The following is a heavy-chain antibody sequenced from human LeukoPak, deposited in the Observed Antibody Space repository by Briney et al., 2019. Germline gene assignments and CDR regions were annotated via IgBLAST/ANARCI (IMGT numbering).Heavy chain of an antibody. J-gene: IGHJ4*02. V-gene: IGHV3-30-3*01. CDR2: ISYDGSNK. D-gene: IGHD1-26*01. Sequence: GGSLRLSCAASGFTFSSYAMHRVRQAPGKGLEWVAVISYDGSNKYYADSVKGRFTISRDNSKNTLYLQMNSLRAEDTAVYYCARDRGSYYEQDYWGQGTLVTVSS. CDR3: ARDRGSYYEQDY. CDR1: GFTFSSYA.